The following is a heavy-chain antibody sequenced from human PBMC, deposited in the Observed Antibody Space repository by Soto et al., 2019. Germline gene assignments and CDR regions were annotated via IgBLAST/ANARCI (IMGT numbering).Heavy chain of an antibody. D-gene: IGHD3-10*01. CDR2: VAPEDAET. CDR1: GCTFTDYY. Sequence: VKVSCGYSGCTFTDYYIHWIQHAPGKGLEWMGLVAPEDAETIYAEKFQGRVTITADTSIDTAYMDLISLTSDDTDVYSCAIGFRARLHWFDSWGQGTLVT. J-gene: IGHJ5*01. V-gene: IGHV1-69-2*01. CDR3: AIGFRARLHWFDS.